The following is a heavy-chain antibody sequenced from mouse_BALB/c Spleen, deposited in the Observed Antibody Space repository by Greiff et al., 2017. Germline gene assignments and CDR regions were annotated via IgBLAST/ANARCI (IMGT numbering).Heavy chain of an antibody. V-gene: IGHV3-2*02. Sequence: VQLKESGPGLVKPSQSLSLTCTVTGYSITSDYAWNWIRQFPGNKLEWMGYISYSGSTSYNPSLKSRISITRDTSKNQFFLQLNSVTTEDTATYYCAYGNYYYAMDYWGQGTSVTVSS. D-gene: IGHD2-1*01. J-gene: IGHJ4*01. CDR3: AYGNYYYAMDY. CDR2: ISYSGST. CDR1: GYSITSDYA.